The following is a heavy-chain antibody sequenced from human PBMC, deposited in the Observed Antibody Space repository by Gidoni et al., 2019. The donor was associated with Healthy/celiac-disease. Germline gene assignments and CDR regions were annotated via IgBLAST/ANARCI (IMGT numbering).Heavy chain of an antibody. CDR3: AREVYSSSWQTYWYFDL. J-gene: IGHJ2*01. D-gene: IGHD6-13*01. CDR1: GFTFSSYG. V-gene: IGHV3-33*01. CDR2: IWYDGSNK. Sequence: QVQLVESGGGVVQPGRSLSLSCAASGFTFSSYGLHWVRQAPGKGLGWVAVIWYDGSNKYYADSVKGRFTISRDNSKNTLYLQMNSLRAEDTAVYYCAREVYSSSWQTYWYFDLWGRGTLVTVSS.